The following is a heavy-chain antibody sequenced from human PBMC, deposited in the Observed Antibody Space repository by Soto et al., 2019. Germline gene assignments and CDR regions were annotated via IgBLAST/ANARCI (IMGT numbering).Heavy chain of an antibody. J-gene: IGHJ6*02. CDR2: ISYDGSNK. Sequence: QVQLVESGGGVVQPGRSLRLSFAASGFTFSSYAMHWVRQAPGKGLEWVAVISYDGSNKYYADSVKGRFTISRDNSKNTLYLQMNSLRAEDTAVYYCAREALYGMDVWGQGTTVTVSS. CDR1: GFTFSSYA. V-gene: IGHV3-30-3*01. CDR3: AREALYGMDV.